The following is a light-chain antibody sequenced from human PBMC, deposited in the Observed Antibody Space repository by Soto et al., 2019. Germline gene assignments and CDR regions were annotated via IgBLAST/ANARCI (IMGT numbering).Light chain of an antibody. V-gene: IGLV2-14*03. CDR1: SSDDDDYNF. CDR2: DVN. J-gene: IGLJ2*01. CDR3: SSHRSSSTPL. Sequence: QSVLTQLASVSGSPGQSITISCTGTSSDDDDYNFVSWYQHHPGKAPKLMIYDVNNRPSGVSNRFSASKSGNTASLTISGLQAEDEADYYCSSHRSSSTPLFGGGTKLTVL.